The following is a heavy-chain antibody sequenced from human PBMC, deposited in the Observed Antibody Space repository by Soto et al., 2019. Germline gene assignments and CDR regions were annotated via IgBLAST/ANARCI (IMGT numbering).Heavy chain of an antibody. Sequence: SETLSLTCTVSGGSISISSYYLGWIRQPPGKGLEWIGSIYYSGSTYYNPSLKSRVTISVDTSKNQFSLKLSSVTAADTAVYYCERHRVVPAAQAHGDLIRFDPWGQGTLVTVSS. CDR1: GGSISISSYY. D-gene: IGHD2-2*01. V-gene: IGHV4-39*01. J-gene: IGHJ5*02. CDR3: ERHRVVPAAQAHGDLIRFDP. CDR2: IYYSGST.